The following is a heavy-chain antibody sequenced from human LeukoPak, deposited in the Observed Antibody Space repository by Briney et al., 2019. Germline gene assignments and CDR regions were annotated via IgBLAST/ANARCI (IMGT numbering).Heavy chain of an antibody. D-gene: IGHD3-22*01. Sequence: SETLSLTCTVSGGSISSYYWSWIRQPPGKGLEWIGYIYYSGSTNYNPSLKSRVTISVDTSKNQFSLKLSSVTAADTAVYYCARQYANFHDSSGYYYFSLVYFDYWGQGTLVTVPS. J-gene: IGHJ4*02. CDR3: ARQYANFHDSSGYYYFSLVYFDY. CDR1: GGSISSYY. V-gene: IGHV4-59*08. CDR2: IYYSGST.